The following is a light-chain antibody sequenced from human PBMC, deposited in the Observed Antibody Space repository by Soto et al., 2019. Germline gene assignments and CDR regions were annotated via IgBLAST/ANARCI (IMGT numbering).Light chain of an antibody. J-gene: IGLJ1*01. CDR2: EVS. Sequence: QSALTQPASVSGSPGQSITLSCTGTSSDVGGYNYVSWYQPHPGKAPKLMIYEVSNRPSGVSNRFSGSKSGNTAALTISGLQAEDEADYYCSSYTSSSTPDVFGTGTKLTVL. V-gene: IGLV2-14*01. CDR1: SSDVGGYNY. CDR3: SSYTSSSTPDV.